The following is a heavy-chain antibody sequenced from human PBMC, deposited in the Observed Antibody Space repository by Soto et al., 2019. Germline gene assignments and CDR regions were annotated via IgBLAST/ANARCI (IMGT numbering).Heavy chain of an antibody. CDR3: AKEQSSGYYRVVDH. CDR1: GFTLSSCG. Sequence: QVQVVESGGGVVQPGRSLRLSCAASGFTLSSCGMHWVRQAPGKGLEWVGVITYDGGSEHYADFVKGRFTISRDSSEKTVYLQMNSLRVEDSAVDYCAKEQSSGYYRVVDHWGQGTLVTVSS. V-gene: IGHV3-30*18. D-gene: IGHD6-19*01. CDR2: ITYDGGSE. J-gene: IGHJ4*02.